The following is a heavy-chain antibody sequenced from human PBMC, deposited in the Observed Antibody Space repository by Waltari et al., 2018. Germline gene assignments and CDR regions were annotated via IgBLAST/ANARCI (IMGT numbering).Heavy chain of an antibody. CDR3: ARVSGSPYNWFDP. D-gene: IGHD3-10*01. V-gene: IGHV4-59*02. Sequence: QVQLQESGPGLVKPSETLSLTCTVSGGSVSRYYWSWIRQPPGKGREWIGYIYYSGSTTDHPSLKGRVTISVDTSKNQFSLKLSSVTAADTAVYYCARVSGSPYNWFDPWGQGTLVTVSS. J-gene: IGHJ5*02. CDR2: IYYSGST. CDR1: GGSVSRYY.